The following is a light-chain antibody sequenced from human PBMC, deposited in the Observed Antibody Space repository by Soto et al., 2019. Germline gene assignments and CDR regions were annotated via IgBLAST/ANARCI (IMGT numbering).Light chain of an antibody. CDR2: EVS. V-gene: IGLV2-14*01. J-gene: IGLJ1*01. CDR1: SCDVGGYNY. CDR3: SSYTSSSTLGV. Sequence: QSALTQPASVSGSPGQSITISCTGTSCDVGGYNYVSWYQQHPGKAPKLMIFEVSSRPSGVSNRFSGSKSGNTASLAISGLQAEDEAEYYCSSYTSSSTLGVFGTGTKLTVL.